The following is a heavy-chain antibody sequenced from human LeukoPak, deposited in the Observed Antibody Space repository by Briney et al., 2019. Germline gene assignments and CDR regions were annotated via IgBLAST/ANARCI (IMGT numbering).Heavy chain of an antibody. J-gene: IGHJ4*02. D-gene: IGHD3-10*01. CDR2: IIPILGIA. Sequence: AASVKVSCKASGGTFSSYAISWVRQAPGQGLEWMGRIIPILGIANYAQKFQGRVTITADKSTSTAYMELSSLRSEDTAVYYCARPQVVRGVFAYFDYWGQGTLVTVSP. V-gene: IGHV1-69*04. CDR1: GGTFSSYA. CDR3: ARPQVVRGVFAYFDY.